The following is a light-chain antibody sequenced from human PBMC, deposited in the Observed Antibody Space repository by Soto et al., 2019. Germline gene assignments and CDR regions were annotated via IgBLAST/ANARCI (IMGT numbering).Light chain of an antibody. CDR3: SSYAGSNNLV. V-gene: IGLV2-8*01. Sequence: QSALTQPPSASGSPRQSVTISCTGTTSDVGGYKYVSWYQHHPGKAPKLMIYEVSKRPSGVPDRFSGSKSGNTASLTVSGLQAEDEADYYCSSYAGSNNLVFGGGTKLTVL. CDR1: TSDVGGYKY. CDR2: EVS. J-gene: IGLJ2*01.